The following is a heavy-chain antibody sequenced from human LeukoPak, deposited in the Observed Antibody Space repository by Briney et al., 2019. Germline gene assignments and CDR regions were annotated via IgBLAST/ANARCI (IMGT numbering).Heavy chain of an antibody. CDR1: GFTFDDYA. J-gene: IGHJ4*02. Sequence: GGSLRLSCAASGFTFDDYAMHWVRQAPGKGLEWVSGISWNSGSIGYADSVKGRFTISRDNAKNSLYLQMNSLRAEDTALYYCAKDIRYSSSWYGGFDYWGQGTLVTVSS. CDR2: ISWNSGSI. V-gene: IGHV3-9*01. CDR3: AKDIRYSSSWYGGFDY. D-gene: IGHD6-13*01.